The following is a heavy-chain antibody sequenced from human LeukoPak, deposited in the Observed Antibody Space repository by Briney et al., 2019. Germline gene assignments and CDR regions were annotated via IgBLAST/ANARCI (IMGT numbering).Heavy chain of an antibody. D-gene: IGHD3-10*01. Sequence: SETLSLTYTVSGGPISSSSYYWGWIRQPPGKGLEWIGSIYYTGRTFYNPSLKSRVTISVDTSKNQFSLKRSSMTAADTAVYYCARHSPLVRGVDFWGQGTLVTVSS. CDR3: ARHSPLVRGVDF. CDR2: IYYTGRT. CDR1: GGPISSSSYY. J-gene: IGHJ4*02. V-gene: IGHV4-39*01.